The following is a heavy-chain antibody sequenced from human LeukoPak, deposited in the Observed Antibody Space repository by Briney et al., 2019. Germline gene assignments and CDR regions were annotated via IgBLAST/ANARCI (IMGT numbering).Heavy chain of an antibody. D-gene: IGHD2-15*01. J-gene: IGHJ3*02. Sequence: ASVKVSCKASGYTFTGYYMHWVRQAPGQGLEWMGWINSNSGGTNYAQKFQGRVTMTRDTSISTAYMELSRLRSDDTAVYYCAREWEGYCSGGSCYSAFDIWGQGTMVTVSS. CDR1: GYTFTGYY. CDR2: INSNSGGT. V-gene: IGHV1-2*02. CDR3: AREWEGYCSGGSCYSAFDI.